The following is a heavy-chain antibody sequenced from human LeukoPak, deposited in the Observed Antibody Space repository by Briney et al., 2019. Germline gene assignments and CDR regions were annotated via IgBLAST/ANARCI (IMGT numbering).Heavy chain of an antibody. D-gene: IGHD2-2*01. CDR2: ISYDGSNK. V-gene: IGHV3-30*04. CDR1: GFTFSSYA. CDR3: ARDGIVVVPAVIAPWNYYYMDV. Sequence: GGSLRLSCAASGFTFSSYAMHWVRQAPGKGLEWVAVISYDGSNKYYADSVKGRFTISRDNSKNTLYLQMNSLRAEDTAVYYCARDGIVVVPAVIAPWNYYYMDVWGKGTTVTVSS. J-gene: IGHJ6*03.